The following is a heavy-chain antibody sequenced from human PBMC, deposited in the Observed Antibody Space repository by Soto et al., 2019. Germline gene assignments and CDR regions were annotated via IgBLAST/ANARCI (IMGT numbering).Heavy chain of an antibody. Sequence: EVQLLESGGGLVQPGGSLRLSCAASGFTFSSYAMSWVRQAPGKGLEWVSAISGSGGSTYYADSVKGRFTISRDNSKNTPNPQMISLRAEDTAGYYCAIERQKLPLRNWFDPWSQGTLVTVSS. CDR1: GFTFSSYA. J-gene: IGHJ5*02. D-gene: IGHD6-13*01. CDR3: AIERQKLPLRNWFDP. CDR2: ISGSGGST. V-gene: IGHV3-23*01.